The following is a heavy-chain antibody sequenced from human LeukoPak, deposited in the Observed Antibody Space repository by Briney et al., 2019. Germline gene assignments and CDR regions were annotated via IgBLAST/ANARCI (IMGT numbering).Heavy chain of an antibody. D-gene: IGHD4-17*01. J-gene: IGHJ4*02. Sequence: GGSLRLSCAASGFTFSGYWMSWVRQAPGKGLEWVANINKDGSERYNVDSVKGRFTIPRDNANKSLYLQMNSLRAEDTSVYYCARESKGRSKIDYWGQGTLVTVSS. CDR3: ARESKGRSKIDY. V-gene: IGHV3-7*01. CDR2: INKDGSER. CDR1: GFTFSGYW.